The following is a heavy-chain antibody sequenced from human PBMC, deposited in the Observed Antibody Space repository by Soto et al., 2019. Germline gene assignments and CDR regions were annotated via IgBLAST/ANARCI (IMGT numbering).Heavy chain of an antibody. CDR1: GFSFSDYA. V-gene: IGHV3-23*01. J-gene: IGHJ5*01. D-gene: IGHD3-22*01. Sequence: EVHQLESGGALVQPGGSLTLSCAASGFSFSDYAMSWVRQAPGKGLEWVSSISRTGDSAYYADSVKGRFAISRDRSKNRLSLQMNSLRVEDTAVYYCAKGPDGSGYYHNWFDSWGQGTLITVSS. CDR3: AKGPDGSGYYHNWFDS. CDR2: ISRTGDSA.